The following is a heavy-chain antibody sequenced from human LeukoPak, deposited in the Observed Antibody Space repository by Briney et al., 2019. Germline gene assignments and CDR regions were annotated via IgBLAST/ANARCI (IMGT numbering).Heavy chain of an antibody. CDR2: IKQDGSEK. Sequence: GGSLRLSCAASGFSFSDYWMSWVRQAPGKGLEWVVNIKQDGSEKNYVDSVKGRFTISRDNAKNSLSLQMISLRAEDTAVYYCARNKRADIWGQGTMVTVSS. D-gene: IGHD1/OR15-1a*01. CDR3: ARNKRADI. J-gene: IGHJ3*02. V-gene: IGHV3-7*01. CDR1: GFSFSDYW.